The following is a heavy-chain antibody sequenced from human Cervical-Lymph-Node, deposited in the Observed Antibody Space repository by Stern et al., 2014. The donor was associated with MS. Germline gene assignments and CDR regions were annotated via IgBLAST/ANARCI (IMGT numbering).Heavy chain of an antibody. V-gene: IGHV2-70*01. J-gene: IGHJ4*02. CDR1: GFSLSTGGMC. D-gene: IGHD1/OR15-1a*01. CDR3: ARIRGTARLIDY. Sequence: ESGPALVKPTQTLTLTCTFSGFSLSTGGMCVTWIRQPPGKALEWLGLLDWDGDKYYRTPLRTRLTISKDTFKNQVVLTMTNMDPVDTATYYCARIRGTARLIDYWGQGTLVTVSS. CDR2: LDWDGDK.